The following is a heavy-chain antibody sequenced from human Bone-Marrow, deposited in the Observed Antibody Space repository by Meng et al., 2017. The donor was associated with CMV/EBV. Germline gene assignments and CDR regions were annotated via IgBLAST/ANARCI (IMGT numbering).Heavy chain of an antibody. CDR2: IYYSGST. J-gene: IGHJ5*02. CDR3: ARAWYYDFWSGRNWFDP. D-gene: IGHD3-3*01. Sequence: GSLRLSCTVSGGSVSSGSYYWSWIRQPPGKGLEWIGYIYYSGSTNYNPSLKSRVTISVDTSKNQFSLKLSSVTAADTAVYYCARAWYYDFWSGRNWFDPWGQGTLVTVSS. CDR1: GGSVSSGSYY. V-gene: IGHV4-61*01.